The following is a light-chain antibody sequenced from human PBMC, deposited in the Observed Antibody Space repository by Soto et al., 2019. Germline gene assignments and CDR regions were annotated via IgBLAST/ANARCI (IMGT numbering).Light chain of an antibody. CDR2: EVT. CDR1: SSDVGGYKF. Sequence: QSALTQPASVSGSPGQSITISCTGTSSDVGGYKFVSWYQQHPGKVPKLLIYEVTNRPSGVSNRFSGSKSGNTASLTISGLQAEDEADYYCSSYACSSPLYVFGTGTKVTVL. CDR3: SSYACSSPLYV. V-gene: IGLV2-14*01. J-gene: IGLJ1*01.